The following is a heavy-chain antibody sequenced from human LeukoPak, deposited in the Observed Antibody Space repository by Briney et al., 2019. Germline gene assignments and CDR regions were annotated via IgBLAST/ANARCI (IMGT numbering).Heavy chain of an antibody. CDR1: GGSFSAYY. CDR2: IYTSGST. CDR3: ARDYDVLTAYPPTQLFDP. D-gene: IGHD3-9*01. J-gene: IGHJ5*02. V-gene: IGHV4-4*07. Sequence: SETLSLTCAVYGGSFSAYYWSWIRQPPGKGLEWIGRIYTSGSTNYNPSLKSRVTMSVDTSKNQFSLKLNSVTAADTAVYYCARDYDVLTAYPPTQLFDPWGQGTLVTVSS.